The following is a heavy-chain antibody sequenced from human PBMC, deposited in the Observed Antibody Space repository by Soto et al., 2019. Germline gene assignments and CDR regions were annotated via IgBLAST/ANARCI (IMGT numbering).Heavy chain of an antibody. Sequence: SESLSLSYAAYRGCFWGYYWSWICQTPGKGLEWIGEINHSGSTNYIPSLKSRVTISVDTSKNQFSLKLSSVTAADTAVYYCARGQIGGGSGSYNYYYYGMAVWGQGTTVTVSS. D-gene: IGHD3-10*01. V-gene: IGHV4-34*01. J-gene: IGHJ6*02. CDR1: RGCFWGYY. CDR2: INHSGST. CDR3: ARGQIGGGSGSYNYYYYGMAV.